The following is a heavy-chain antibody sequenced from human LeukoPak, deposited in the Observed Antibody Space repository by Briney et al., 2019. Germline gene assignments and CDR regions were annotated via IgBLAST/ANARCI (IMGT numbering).Heavy chain of an antibody. CDR3: ARGTLAPYGTLAYYYYYGMDV. J-gene: IGHJ6*02. CDR2: INPNSGGT. Sequence: ASVKVSCKASGYTFTGYYMHWVRQAPGQGLEWMGWINPNSGGTNYAQRFQGWVTMTRDTSISTAYMELSSLRSEDTAVYYCARGTLAPYGTLAYYYYYGMDVWGQGTTVTVSS. V-gene: IGHV1-2*04. D-gene: IGHD1-14*01. CDR1: GYTFTGYY.